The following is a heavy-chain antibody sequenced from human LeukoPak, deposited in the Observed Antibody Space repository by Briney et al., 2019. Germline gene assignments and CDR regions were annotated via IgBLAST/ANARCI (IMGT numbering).Heavy chain of an antibody. CDR2: INGGDNGDNT. J-gene: IGHJ3*02. CDR3: AKNPDEGLVVVPAAPGFDI. D-gene: IGHD2-2*01. V-gene: IGHV3-23*01. CDR1: GFTFNNYA. Sequence: GGSLRLSYAASGFTFNNYAMTWVRQAPGKGLQWVSTINGGDNGDNTYYADSVKGRFTVSRDNSKNMLYLQMNSLRAEDTAVYYCAKNPDEGLVVVPAAPGFDIWGQGTMVTVSS.